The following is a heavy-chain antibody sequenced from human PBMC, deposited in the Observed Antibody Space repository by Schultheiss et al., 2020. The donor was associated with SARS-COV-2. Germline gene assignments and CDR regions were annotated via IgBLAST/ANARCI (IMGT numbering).Heavy chain of an antibody. CDR3: ARALEWLFDY. J-gene: IGHJ4*02. CDR2: ISYDGSNK. V-gene: IGHV3-30*12. Sequence: GGSLRLSCAASGFTFSDHGMHWVRQAPGKGLEWVAVISYDGSNKYYADSVKGRFTISRDNSKNTLYLQMNSLRAEDTAVYYCARALEWLFDYWGQGTLVTVSS. D-gene: IGHD3-3*01. CDR1: GFTFSDHG.